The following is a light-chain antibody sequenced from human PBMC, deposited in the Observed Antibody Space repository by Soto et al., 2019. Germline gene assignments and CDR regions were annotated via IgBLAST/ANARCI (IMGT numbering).Light chain of an antibody. CDR1: QGISSY. J-gene: IGKJ4*01. CDR2: GVS. Sequence: TQSPSSLSSSVVDRFSITCRASQGISSYLAWYQQKPGQAPRLLMYGVSTRATGIPARFGGSGSATEFTLTISSLQSEDFAVYYCQQYSQWPLTFGGGTKVDIK. CDR3: QQYSQWPLT. V-gene: IGKV3-15*01.